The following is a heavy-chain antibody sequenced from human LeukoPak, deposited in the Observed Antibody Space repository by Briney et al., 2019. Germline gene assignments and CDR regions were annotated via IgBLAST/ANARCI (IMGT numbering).Heavy chain of an antibody. Sequence: GGSLRLSCAASGFTFSSYWMHWVRQAPGTGLVWVSRINSDGSSTSYADSVKGRFTISRDNAKNTLYLQMNSLRAEDTAVYYCARASGLGDSQEGYWGQGTLVTVSS. CDR3: ARASGLGDSQEGY. D-gene: IGHD1-26*01. CDR1: GFTFSSYW. V-gene: IGHV3-74*01. J-gene: IGHJ4*02. CDR2: INSDGSST.